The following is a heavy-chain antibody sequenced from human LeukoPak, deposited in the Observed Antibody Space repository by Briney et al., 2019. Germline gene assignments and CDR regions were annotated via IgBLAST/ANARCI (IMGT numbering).Heavy chain of an antibody. CDR3: ARGDRYYDSSGYLFDY. CDR2: ISNSGSVI. J-gene: IGHJ4*02. V-gene: IGHV3-11*01. D-gene: IGHD3-22*01. Sequence: GGSLRLSCAASRFTFSDYYMTWIRQAPGKGLGWVSYISNSGSVIYYADSVKGRFTISRDNAKNSLYLQMNSLRAEDTAVYYCARGDRYYDSSGYLFDYWGQGTLVTVSS. CDR1: RFTFSDYY.